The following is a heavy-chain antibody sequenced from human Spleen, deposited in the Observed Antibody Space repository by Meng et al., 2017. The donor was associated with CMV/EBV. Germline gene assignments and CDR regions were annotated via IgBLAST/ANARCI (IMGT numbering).Heavy chain of an antibody. V-gene: IGHV5-51*01. D-gene: IGHD3-16*01. CDR1: GYSFSSYW. J-gene: IGHJ4*02. CDR3: ARRPTNSYVDY. Sequence: SCKASGYSFSSYWIGWVRQMPGKGLEWMGIIYPGDSETRYSPSFQGQVTISADKSITTAYLQWSNLKASDTAMYYCARRPTNSYVDYWGQGTLVTVSS. CDR2: IYPGDSET.